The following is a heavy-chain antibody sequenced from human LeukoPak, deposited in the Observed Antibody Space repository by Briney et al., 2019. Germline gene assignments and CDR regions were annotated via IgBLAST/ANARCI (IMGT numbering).Heavy chain of an antibody. CDR3: ASGVHYFDY. J-gene: IGHJ4*02. D-gene: IGHD3-16*01. V-gene: IGHV6-1*01. CDR1: GDSVSRNSAA. Sequence: SQTLSLTCAISGDSVSRNSAAWNWIRQSPSRGLGWLGRTYYRSRWYTDYAVSLTSRMTINPDTSKNQFSLQVNSVTPEDTAVYYCASGVHYFDYWGQGTLVTVSS. CDR2: TYYRSRWYT.